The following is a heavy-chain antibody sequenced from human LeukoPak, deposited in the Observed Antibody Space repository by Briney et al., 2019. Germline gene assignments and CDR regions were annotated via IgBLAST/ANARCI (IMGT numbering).Heavy chain of an antibody. CDR3: ARFRSDYGDYALHYWYFDL. Sequence: SETLSLTCTVSGGSISSYYWSWIRQPAGKGLEWIGRIYTSGSTNYNPSLKGRVTMSVDTSKNQFSLKLSSVTAADTAVYYCARFRSDYGDYALHYWYFDLWGRGTLVTVSS. V-gene: IGHV4-4*07. D-gene: IGHD4-17*01. J-gene: IGHJ2*01. CDR2: IYTSGST. CDR1: GGSISSYY.